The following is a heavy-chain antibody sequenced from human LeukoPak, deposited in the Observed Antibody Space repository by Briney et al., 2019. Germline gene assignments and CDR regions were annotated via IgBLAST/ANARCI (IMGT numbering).Heavy chain of an antibody. D-gene: IGHD3-22*01. Sequence: GGSLRLSCAASGFTFGSYSMNWVRQAPGKGLEWVSSISSSSSYIYYADSVKGRFTISRDNAKNSLYLQMNSLRAEDTAVYYCARASYYYDSSGYSPWGQGTLVTVSS. CDR1: GFTFGSYS. CDR2: ISSSSSYI. V-gene: IGHV3-21*01. J-gene: IGHJ5*02. CDR3: ARASYYYDSSGYSP.